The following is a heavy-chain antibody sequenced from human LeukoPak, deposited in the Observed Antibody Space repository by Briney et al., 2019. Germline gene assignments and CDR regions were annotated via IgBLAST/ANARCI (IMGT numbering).Heavy chain of an antibody. Sequence: GESLKISCKGSGYSFTRYWIGWVRQMPGKGLEWMGIIYPGDSDTRYSPSFQGQVTISADKSINSAYLQWTILTASDIAMYYCARQEDHNYGNAFAYWGQGTLVTVSS. CDR1: GYSFTRYW. V-gene: IGHV5-51*01. J-gene: IGHJ4*02. D-gene: IGHD5-18*01. CDR2: IYPGDSDT. CDR3: ARQEDHNYGNAFAY.